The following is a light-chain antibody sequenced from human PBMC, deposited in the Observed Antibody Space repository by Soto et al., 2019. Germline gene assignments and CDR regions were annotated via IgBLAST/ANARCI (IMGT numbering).Light chain of an antibody. CDR3: QQYINWPPLT. J-gene: IGKJ4*01. V-gene: IGKV3-15*01. Sequence: EIVLTQSPATLSVSPGERATLSCRASQGVRSNLAWYQQKPGQAPRLFIFGGSTRATNNSARFTGSGSGTEFTLTISSLQSEDFAVYYCQQYINWPPLTFGGGTKVEIK. CDR1: QGVRSN. CDR2: GGS.